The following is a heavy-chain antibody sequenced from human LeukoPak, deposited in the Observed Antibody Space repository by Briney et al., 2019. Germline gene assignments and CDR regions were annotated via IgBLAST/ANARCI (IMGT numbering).Heavy chain of an antibody. CDR1: GYTFTSYY. CDR2: INPSGGST. CDR3: ARSRPPITMIGRWYYFDY. J-gene: IGHJ4*02. Sequence: ASVKVSCKASGYTFTSYYMHWVRQAPGQGLEWMGIINPSGGSTSYAQKFQGRVTMTRDTSTSTVYMELSSLRSEDTAVYYCARSRPPITMIGRWYYFDYWGQGTLVTVSS. V-gene: IGHV1-46*01. D-gene: IGHD3-22*01.